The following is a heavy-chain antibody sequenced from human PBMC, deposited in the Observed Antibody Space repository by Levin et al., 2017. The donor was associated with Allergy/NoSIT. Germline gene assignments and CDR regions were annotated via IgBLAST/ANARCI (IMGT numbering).Heavy chain of an antibody. J-gene: IGHJ4*02. D-gene: IGHD6-25*01. CDR3: ARHVVGIAAADRALDY. V-gene: IGHV5-51*01. CDR2: IYPDDSDT. Sequence: GESLKISCKGSGYSFTRHWIGWVRQMPGKGLEWMGIIYPDDSDTRYSPSFQGQVTISADKSISTVYLQWSSLKASDTAIYYCARHVVGIAAADRALDYWGQGTLVTVSS. CDR1: GYSFTRHW.